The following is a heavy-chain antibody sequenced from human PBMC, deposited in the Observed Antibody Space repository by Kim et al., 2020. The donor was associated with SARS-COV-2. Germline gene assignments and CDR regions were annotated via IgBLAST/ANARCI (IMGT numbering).Heavy chain of an antibody. Sequence: SETLSLTCAVYGGSFSGYYWSWIRQPPGKGLEWIGEINHSGSTNYNPSLKSRVTISVDTSKNQFSLKLSSVTAADTAVYYCARGLCYCYGSGSYRFDYWGQRDLVSVSS. CDR2: INHSGST. J-gene: IGHJ4*02. D-gene: IGHD3-10*01. V-gene: IGHV4-34*01. CDR1: GGSFSGYY. CDR3: ARGLCYCYGSGSYRFDY.